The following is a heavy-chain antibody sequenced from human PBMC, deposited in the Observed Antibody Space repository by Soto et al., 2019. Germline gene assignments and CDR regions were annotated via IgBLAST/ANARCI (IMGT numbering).Heavy chain of an antibody. J-gene: IGHJ4*02. V-gene: IGHV3-21*01. CDR3: AKDGDSGYDYVLYYFDS. CDR1: GFTFSSYS. D-gene: IGHD5-12*01. CDR2: ISSSSSYI. Sequence: GSLRLSCAASGFTFSSYSMNWVRQAPGKGLEWVSSISSSSSYIYYADSVKGRFTISRDNAKNSLYLQMNSLRAEDTAVYYCAKDGDSGYDYVLYYFDSWGQGTLLTVSS.